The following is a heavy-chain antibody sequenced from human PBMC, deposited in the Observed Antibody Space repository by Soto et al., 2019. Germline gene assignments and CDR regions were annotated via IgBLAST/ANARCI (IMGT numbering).Heavy chain of an antibody. CDR1: GFTFDDYG. Sequence: PGGSLRLSCAASGFTFDDYGMRWVRQAPGKGLEWVPGINWNGGSTGYADSVKGRFTISRDNAKNSLYLQMNSLRAEDTALYYCARALADYVWGSYAFDIWGQGTMVTVSS. J-gene: IGHJ3*02. V-gene: IGHV3-20*04. CDR3: ARALADYVWGSYAFDI. D-gene: IGHD3-16*01. CDR2: INWNGGST.